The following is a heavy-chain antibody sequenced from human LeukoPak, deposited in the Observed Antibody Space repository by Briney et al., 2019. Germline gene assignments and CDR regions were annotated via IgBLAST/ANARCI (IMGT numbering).Heavy chain of an antibody. CDR3: ARVPGPYDYYYYGMDV. CDR2: IIPILGIA. Sequence: SVKVSCKAFGGTFSSYAISWVRQAPGQGLEWMGRIIPILGIANYAQKFQGRVTITADKSTSTAYMELSSLRSEDTAVYYCARVPGPYDYYYYGMDVWGPGTTVTVSS. V-gene: IGHV1-69*04. CDR1: GGTFSSYA. D-gene: IGHD3-16*01. J-gene: IGHJ6*02.